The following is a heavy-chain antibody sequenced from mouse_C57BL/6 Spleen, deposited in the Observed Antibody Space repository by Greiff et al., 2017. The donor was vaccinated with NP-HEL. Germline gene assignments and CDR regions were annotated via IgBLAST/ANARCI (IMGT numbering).Heavy chain of an antibody. V-gene: IGHV1-69*01. D-gene: IGHD5-1*01. CDR3: ARGGVLWYFEV. CDR2: IDPSDSYT. Sequence: QVQLQQPGAELVMPGASVKLSCKASGYTFTSYWMHWVKQRPGQGLEWIGEIDPSDSYTNYNQKFKGKSTLTVDKTSSTAYMQLSSLTSEDAAVYYCARGGVLWYFEVWGKGTTVTVSS. J-gene: IGHJ1*03. CDR1: GYTFTSYW.